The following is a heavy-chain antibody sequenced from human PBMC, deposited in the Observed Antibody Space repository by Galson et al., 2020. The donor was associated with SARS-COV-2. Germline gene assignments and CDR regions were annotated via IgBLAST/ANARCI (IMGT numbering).Heavy chain of an antibody. Sequence: ASVKVSCKASGGTFSSYAISWVRQAPGQGLEWMGRIIPIFGTANYAQKFQGRVTFTADKSTSTAYMELSSLRSEDTAVYYCARDRFLGYSSGWYPNDYWGQGTLVTVSS. CDR1: GGTFSSYA. J-gene: IGHJ4*02. D-gene: IGHD6-19*01. CDR3: ARDRFLGYSSGWYPNDY. V-gene: IGHV1-69*06. CDR2: IIPIFGTA.